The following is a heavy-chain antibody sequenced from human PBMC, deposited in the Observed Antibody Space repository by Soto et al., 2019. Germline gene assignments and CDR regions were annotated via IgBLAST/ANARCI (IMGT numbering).Heavy chain of an antibody. CDR3: ARNHYYGSGSYSFPDTDYYYYYVMDL. J-gene: IGHJ6*02. Sequence: SVKVSCKASGGTFSSYAISWVRQAPGQGLEWMGGIIPIFGTANYAQKFQGRVTITADESTSTAYMELSSLRSEDTAVYYCARNHYYGSGSYSFPDTDYYYYYVMDLWGQGTTVTGSS. D-gene: IGHD3-10*01. V-gene: IGHV1-69*13. CDR2: IIPIFGTA. CDR1: GGTFSSYA.